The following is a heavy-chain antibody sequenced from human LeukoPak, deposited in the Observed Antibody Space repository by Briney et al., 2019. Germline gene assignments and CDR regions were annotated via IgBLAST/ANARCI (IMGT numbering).Heavy chain of an antibody. CDR3: ATEPQYSHGLDFEF. V-gene: IGHV3-48*03. CDR1: AFTFSTYE. D-gene: IGHD5-18*01. Sequence: GGSLRLSCAASAFTFSTYEMNWVRQAPGKGLEWVSYISSGGSTIYYADSVKGRFTISRDNAKKSLYLQMNSLRAEDTAVYYCATEPQYSHGLDFEFWGQGTLVTVSS. J-gene: IGHJ4*02. CDR2: ISSGGSTI.